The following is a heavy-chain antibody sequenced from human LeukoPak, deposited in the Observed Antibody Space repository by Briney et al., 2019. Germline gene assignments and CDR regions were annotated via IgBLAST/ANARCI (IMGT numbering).Heavy chain of an antibody. Sequence: PSETLSLTCTVSGGSISSYYWSGIRHPPGKGLEWIGYIYYSGSTNYNPSLKSRVTISVDTSKNQFSLKLSSVTAADTAVYYCARGAWRGGATLGLDYWGQGTLVTVSS. CDR3: ARGAWRGGATLGLDY. CDR2: IYYSGST. CDR1: GGSISSYY. D-gene: IGHD1-26*01. J-gene: IGHJ4*02. V-gene: IGHV4-59*01.